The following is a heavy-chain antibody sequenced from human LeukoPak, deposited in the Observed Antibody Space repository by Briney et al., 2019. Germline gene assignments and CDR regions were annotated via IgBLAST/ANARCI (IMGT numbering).Heavy chain of an antibody. CDR2: IYSGGST. J-gene: IGHJ3*02. V-gene: IGHV3-53*01. Sequence: PGGSLRLSCAASGFTVSSNYMSWVRQAPGPGMEWVSVIYSGGSTYYADSVKGRFTISRDNYKNTLYLQMNSLRAEDKAVYYCARDRRATVAGTLGFDIWGQGTMVSVSS. D-gene: IGHD6-19*01. CDR1: GFTVSSNY. CDR3: ARDRRATVAGTLGFDI.